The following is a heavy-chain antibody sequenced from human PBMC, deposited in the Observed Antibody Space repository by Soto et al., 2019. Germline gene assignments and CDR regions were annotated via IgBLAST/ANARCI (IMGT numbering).Heavy chain of an antibody. D-gene: IGHD3-22*01. CDR1: GFTFSSYA. CDR3: AKVGVDSIANYGLDV. J-gene: IGHJ6*02. Sequence: GSLRLSCAASGFTFSSYAMSWVRQAPGKGLEWVSAISGSGGYTYYADSVKGRFTISRDSSKNTLYLQMNSLRAEDTAVYYCAKVGVDSIANYGLDVWGQGTTVTVSS. V-gene: IGHV3-23*01. CDR2: ISGSGGYT.